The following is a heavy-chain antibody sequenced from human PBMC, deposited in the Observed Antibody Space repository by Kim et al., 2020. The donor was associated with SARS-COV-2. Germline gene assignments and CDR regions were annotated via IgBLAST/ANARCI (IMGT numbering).Heavy chain of an antibody. V-gene: IGHV4-4*07. CDR2: IYTSGST. Sequence: SETLSLTCTVSGGSISSYYWSWIRQPAGKGLEWIGRIYTSGSTNYNPSLKSRVTMSVDTSKNQFSLKLSSVTAADTAVYYCARAFSPRYSSSWYRDYYGMDVWGQGTTVTVSS. CDR3: ARAFSPRYSSSWYRDYYGMDV. D-gene: IGHD6-13*01. CDR1: GGSISSYY. J-gene: IGHJ6*02.